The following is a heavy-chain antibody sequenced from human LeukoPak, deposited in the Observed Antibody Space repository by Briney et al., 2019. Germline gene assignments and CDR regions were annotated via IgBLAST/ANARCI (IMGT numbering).Heavy chain of an antibody. J-gene: IGHJ4*02. D-gene: IGHD4-17*01. CDR3: ARTKTVATFDY. V-gene: IGHV3-23*01. CDR2: ISGSGGST. Sequence: GGSLRLSCAASGFTFSSYAMSWVRQAPGKGLEWVSAISGSGGSTYYADSVKGRITISRDNSKNTLYLQMNSLRAEDTAVYYCARTKTVATFDYWGQGTLVTVSS. CDR1: GFTFSSYA.